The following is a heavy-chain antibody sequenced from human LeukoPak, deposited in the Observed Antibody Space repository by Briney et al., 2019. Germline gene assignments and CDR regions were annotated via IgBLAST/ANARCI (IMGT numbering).Heavy chain of an antibody. CDR3: ARIKEWLGTYYFDS. Sequence: PGGSLRLSCAASGFTFSSYWMSWVHQPPGKGLEWVANIKQDGSEKFYVDSVRGRFTISRDNAKNSLYLQMNSLRAEDTAVYYCARIKEWLGTYYFDSWGQGTLVTVSS. D-gene: IGHD6-19*01. V-gene: IGHV3-7*03. CDR1: GFTFSSYW. J-gene: IGHJ4*02. CDR2: IKQDGSEK.